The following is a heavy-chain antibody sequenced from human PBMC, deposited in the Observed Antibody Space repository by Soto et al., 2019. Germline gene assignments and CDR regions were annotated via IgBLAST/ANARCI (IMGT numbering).Heavy chain of an antibody. CDR1: GGSISNYY. D-gene: IGHD1-26*01. CDR3: AGRDGSNPDRHAFDD. J-gene: IGHJ4*02. Sequence: PSETLSLTCTVSGGSISNYYWSWIRQPPGKGLEWIGYIYYIGNTNYNPSLKSRVTISADTSKNQLSLKVSSVTAADTAVYYCAGRDGSNPDRHAFDDWGQGTLVTVSS. CDR2: IYYIGNT. V-gene: IGHV4-59*01.